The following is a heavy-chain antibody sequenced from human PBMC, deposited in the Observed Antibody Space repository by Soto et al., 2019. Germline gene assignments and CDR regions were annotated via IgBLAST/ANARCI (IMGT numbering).Heavy chain of an antibody. Sequence: EVQLVESGGGLVLPGGSLRLSCAASGFTFSGYWMHWVRQAPGEGLVWVSRINPDGGSTNYADSVKGRFTISRDNAKNKLFLQMNGLRAEDTAVYYCARETYSFNDYWGRGTLVTVFS. J-gene: IGHJ4*02. V-gene: IGHV3-74*01. CDR3: ARETYSFNDY. D-gene: IGHD4-4*01. CDR1: GFTFSGYW. CDR2: INPDGGST.